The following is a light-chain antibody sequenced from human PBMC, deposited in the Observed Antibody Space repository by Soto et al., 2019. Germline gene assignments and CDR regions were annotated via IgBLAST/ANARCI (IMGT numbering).Light chain of an antibody. CDR2: GAS. J-gene: IGKJ1*01. CDR3: QQYGNSLT. CDR1: QNINSDS. V-gene: IGKV3-20*01. Sequence: EIVLTQSPGTLSLSPGEGATLSCRASQNINSDSLAWYQQKHGQAPRLLIYGASTRATGIPDRFRGSGSGTDFTLTISRLEPEDFAVYWCQQYGNSLTFGQGTKVDIK.